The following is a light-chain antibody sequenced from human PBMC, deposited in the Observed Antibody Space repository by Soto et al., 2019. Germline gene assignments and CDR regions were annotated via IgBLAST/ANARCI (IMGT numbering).Light chain of an antibody. V-gene: IGLV2-8*01. CDR3: SSYAGSNSYV. CDR1: SSDVGGYNY. Sequence: QSAPTQPPSASGSPGQSVTISCTGTSSDVGGYNYVSWYQQEPGKVPKLMIYEVSKRPSGVPDRFSGSKSGNTASLTVSGVQAEDEADYYCSSYAGSNSYVFGTGTKLTVL. CDR2: EVS. J-gene: IGLJ1*01.